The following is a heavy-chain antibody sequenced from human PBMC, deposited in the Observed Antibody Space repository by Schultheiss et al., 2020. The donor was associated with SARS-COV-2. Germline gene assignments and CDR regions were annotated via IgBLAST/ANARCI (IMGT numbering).Heavy chain of an antibody. CDR3: AKLGPQGYCSSTSCYSGMDV. Sequence: GGSLRLSCAASGFTFSSYAMSWVRQAPGKGLEWVSAISGSGGSTYYADSVKGRFTISRDNAKNSLYLQMNSLRAEDTALYYCAKLGPQGYCSSTSCYSGMDVWGQGTTVTVSS. J-gene: IGHJ6*02. V-gene: IGHV3-23*01. CDR1: GFTFSSYA. D-gene: IGHD2-2*01. CDR2: ISGSGGST.